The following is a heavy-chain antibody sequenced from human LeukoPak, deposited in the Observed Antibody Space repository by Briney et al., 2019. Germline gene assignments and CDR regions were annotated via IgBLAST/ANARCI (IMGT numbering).Heavy chain of an antibody. D-gene: IGHD3-22*01. V-gene: IGHV4-31*11. CDR2: IYYSGST. CDR1: GGSFSDYY. CDR3: ARSSLTMIVVSYFDY. J-gene: IGHJ4*02. Sequence: SETLSLTCAVYGGSFSDYYWSWIRQHPGKGLEWIGYIYYSGSTYYNPSLKSRVTISVDTSKNQFSLKLSSVTAADTAVYYCARSSLTMIVVSYFDYWGQGTLVTVSS.